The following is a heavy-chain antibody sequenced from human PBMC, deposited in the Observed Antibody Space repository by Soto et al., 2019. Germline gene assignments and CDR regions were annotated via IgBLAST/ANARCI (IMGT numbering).Heavy chain of an antibody. J-gene: IGHJ6*02. CDR2: IWYDGSNK. Sequence: GGSLRLSCAASGFTFSSYGMHWVRQAPGKGLEWVALIWYDGSNKYYADSVKGRFTISRDNSKNTLYLQMNSLRAEDTAVYYCARYSSSHYYYCMVVWGQGTTVTGFS. V-gene: IGHV3-33*01. CDR3: ARYSSSHYYYCMVV. D-gene: IGHD6-6*01. CDR1: GFTFSSYG.